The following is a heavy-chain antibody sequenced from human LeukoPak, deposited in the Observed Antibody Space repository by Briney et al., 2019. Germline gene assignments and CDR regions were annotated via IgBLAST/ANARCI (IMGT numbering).Heavy chain of an antibody. CDR3: ARARGYSGYDYNWFDP. J-gene: IGHJ5*02. Sequence: SETLSLTCTVSGGSISSYYWSWIRQPPGKGLEWIGDVYYSGSTNYNPSLKSRVTISVDTSKNQFSLKLSSVTAADTAVYYCARARGYSGYDYNWFDPWGQGTLVTVSS. D-gene: IGHD5-12*01. CDR1: GGSISSYY. V-gene: IGHV4-59*01. CDR2: VYYSGST.